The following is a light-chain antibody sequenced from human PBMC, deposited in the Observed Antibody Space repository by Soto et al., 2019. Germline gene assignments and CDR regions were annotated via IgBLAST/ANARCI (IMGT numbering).Light chain of an antibody. Sequence: DIQMTQSPSFVSASVGDRVTSTCRASQVISRWLAGYQQRPGKAPELLIYGASSLQSGVPSRFSGSGSGTDFTLTISRLQPEDFASHYCQLANSLPITFGQGTRLEIK. CDR1: QVISRW. J-gene: IGKJ5*01. V-gene: IGKV1-12*01. CDR2: GAS. CDR3: QLANSLPIT.